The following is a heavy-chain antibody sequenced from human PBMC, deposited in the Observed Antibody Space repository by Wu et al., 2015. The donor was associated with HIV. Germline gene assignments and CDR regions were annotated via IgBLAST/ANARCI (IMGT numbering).Heavy chain of an antibody. CDR2: INPYSGAR. Sequence: QVELLQSGAEVKKPGASVKISCEASGYTFTDFYFHWVRQAPGQGLEWVGWINPYSGARDYAQKFQGRVTMTLDTSISTAYMDVSGLRSDDTALYYCARGWTMVQLPIATRYYYYMDVWGKGTTVIVSS. J-gene: IGHJ6*03. D-gene: IGHD1-1*01. CDR1: GYTFTDFY. CDR3: ARGWTMVQLPIATRYYYYMDV. V-gene: IGHV1-2*02.